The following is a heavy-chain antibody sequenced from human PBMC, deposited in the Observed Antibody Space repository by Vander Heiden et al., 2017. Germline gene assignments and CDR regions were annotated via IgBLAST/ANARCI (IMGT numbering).Heavy chain of an antibody. J-gene: IGHJ6*01. CDR1: GYTFTSYD. V-gene: IGHV1-8*01. CDR2: MIPNCGNT. CDR3: ARVGGMDV. Sequence: QVQRVQFGGEVKKPGAAVKVSCKVSGYTFTSYDINGVRTATGQGLEWMGWMIPNCGNTGSAQKFQGRVTMPMHTSISTAYIELSSLRSADTALYFCARVGGMDV.